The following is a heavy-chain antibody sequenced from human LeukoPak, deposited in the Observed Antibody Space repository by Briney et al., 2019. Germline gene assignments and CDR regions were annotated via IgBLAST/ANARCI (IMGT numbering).Heavy chain of an antibody. D-gene: IGHD6-19*01. CDR1: GYTFTGYY. V-gene: IGHV1-2*02. J-gene: IGHJ4*02. Sequence: ASVKVSCKASGYTFTGYYMHWVRQAPGQGLEWMGWINPNSGGTNYARKFQGRVTMTRDTSISTAYMELSRLRSDDTAVYYCARAGYSSGWYPFDYWGQGTLVTVSS. CDR2: INPNSGGT. CDR3: ARAGYSSGWYPFDY.